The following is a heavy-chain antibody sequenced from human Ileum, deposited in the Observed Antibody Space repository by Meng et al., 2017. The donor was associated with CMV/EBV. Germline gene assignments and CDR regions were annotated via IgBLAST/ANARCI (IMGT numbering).Heavy chain of an antibody. J-gene: IGHJ5*02. V-gene: IGHV3-66*02. Sequence: GESLKISCAASGFIVSNNHMTWVRQAPGKGLEYVSIIYRGGSTDYVDSVKGRFTISRDTSKNTLFLQMNSLRLEDTAVYYCARGCYYGAWGQGTLVTVSS. D-gene: IGHD3-10*01. CDR2: IYRGGST. CDR1: GFIVSNNH. CDR3: ARGCYYGA.